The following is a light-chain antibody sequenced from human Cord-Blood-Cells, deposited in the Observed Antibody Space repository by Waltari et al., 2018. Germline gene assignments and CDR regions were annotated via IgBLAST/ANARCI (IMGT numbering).Light chain of an antibody. CDR2: AAS. CDR1: QSISSY. Sequence: DIQMTQPPSSLSASVGDRVTLTCRASQSISSYLNWYQQKPGKDPKLLIYAASSLQSGVPSRFSGSGSGTDFTLTISSLQPEDFATYYCQQSYSTPYTFGQGTKLEIK. CDR3: QQSYSTPYT. V-gene: IGKV1-39*01. J-gene: IGKJ2*01.